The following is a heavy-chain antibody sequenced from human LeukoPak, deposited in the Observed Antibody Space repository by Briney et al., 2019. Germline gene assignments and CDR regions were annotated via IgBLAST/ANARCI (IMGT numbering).Heavy chain of an antibody. CDR2: IYYSGST. D-gene: IGHD2-2*02. V-gene: IGHV4-31*03. CDR3: ARRNIVVVPAAIKWFDP. CDR1: GGSISSGGYY. J-gene: IGHJ5*02. Sequence: PSETLSLTCTVSGGSISSGGYYWSWIRQHPGKGLEWIGYIYYSGSTNYNPSLKSRVTISVDTSKNQFSLKLSSVTAADTAVYYCARRNIVVVPAAIKWFDPWGQGTLVTVSS.